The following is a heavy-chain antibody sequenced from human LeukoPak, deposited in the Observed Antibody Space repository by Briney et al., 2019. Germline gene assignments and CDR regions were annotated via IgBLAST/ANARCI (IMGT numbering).Heavy chain of an antibody. CDR3: AKVGARHREYYFDY. J-gene: IGHJ4*02. CDR2: INSDGINT. CDR1: GFTFSNYW. D-gene: IGHD1-26*01. Sequence: GGSLRLSCAASGFTFSNYWMHWVRQAPGKGLVWVSRINSDGINTSYADSVKGRFTISRDNSKNTLSLQMNSLRAEDTAVYYCAKVGARHREYYFDYWGQGTLVTVSS. V-gene: IGHV3-74*01.